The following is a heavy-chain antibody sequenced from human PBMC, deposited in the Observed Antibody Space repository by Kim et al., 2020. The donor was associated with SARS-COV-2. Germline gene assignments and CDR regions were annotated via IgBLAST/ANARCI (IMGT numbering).Heavy chain of an antibody. CDR1: GFTFSDYY. J-gene: IGHJ2*01. Sequence: GGSLRLSCAASGFTFSDYYMSWIRQAPGKGLEWVSYISSSSSYTNYADSVKGRFTISRDNAKNSLYLQMNSLRAEDTAVYYCASGIAVAGTYWYFDLWGRGTLVTVSP. CDR3: ASGIAVAGTYWYFDL. CDR2: ISSSSSYT. V-gene: IGHV3-11*03. D-gene: IGHD6-19*01.